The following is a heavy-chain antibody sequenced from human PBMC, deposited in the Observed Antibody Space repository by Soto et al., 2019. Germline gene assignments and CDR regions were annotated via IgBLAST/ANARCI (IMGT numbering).Heavy chain of an antibody. J-gene: IGHJ3*02. Sequence: GGSLRLSCAASGFTFSSYAMHWVRQTAKGLEWVAVISYDGSNKYYADSVKGRFTISRDNSKNTPYLQMNSLRAEDTAVYYCARDFRAYITMVVVILDAFDIWGQGTMVTVSS. CDR3: ARDFRAYITMVVVILDAFDI. CDR2: ISYDGSNK. V-gene: IGHV3-30-3*01. D-gene: IGHD3-22*01. CDR1: GFTFSSYA.